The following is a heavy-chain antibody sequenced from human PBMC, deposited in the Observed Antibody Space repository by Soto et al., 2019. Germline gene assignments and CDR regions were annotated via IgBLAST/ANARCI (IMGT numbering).Heavy chain of an antibody. D-gene: IGHD2-2*01. CDR2: INHSGST. Sequence: SETLSLTCAVYGGSFSGYYWSWIRQRPGKGLEWIGEINHSGSTNYNPSLKSRVTISVDTSKNQFSLKLSSVTAADTAVYYFARDHRYCSSTSCHPSRYWGQGTLVTVSS. CDR3: ARDHRYCSSTSCHPSRY. J-gene: IGHJ4*02. V-gene: IGHV4-34*01. CDR1: GGSFSGYY.